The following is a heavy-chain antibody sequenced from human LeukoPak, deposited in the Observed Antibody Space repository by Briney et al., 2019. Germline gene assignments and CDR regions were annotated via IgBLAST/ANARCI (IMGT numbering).Heavy chain of an antibody. CDR3: ARHIGIPSRHSGSNVRGRPIDY. CDR1: GGSFSGYY. J-gene: IGHJ4*02. Sequence: SSETLSLTCAVYGGSFSGYYWSWIRQPPGKGLEWLGEINHSGSTNYNPSLKSRVTISVDTSKNQFSLKLSSVTAADTAVYYCARHIGIPSRHSGSNVRGRPIDYWGQGTLVTVSS. V-gene: IGHV4-34*01. CDR2: INHSGST. D-gene: IGHD6-19*01.